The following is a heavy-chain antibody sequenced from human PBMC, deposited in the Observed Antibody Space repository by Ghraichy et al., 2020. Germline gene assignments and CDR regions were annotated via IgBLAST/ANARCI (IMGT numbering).Heavy chain of an antibody. Sequence: SETLSLTCAVYGGSFSGYYWSWIRQPPGQGLEGIGEINHSGSTNYNPTLKSRVTISVDTSKNRFSLKLSAVTAAATAVYYCARGGRDSGTNFGYWGQGTLVTVSS. CDR2: INHSGST. CDR3: ARGGRDSGTNFGY. D-gene: IGHD1-14*01. V-gene: IGHV4-34*01. CDR1: GGSFSGYY. J-gene: IGHJ4*02.